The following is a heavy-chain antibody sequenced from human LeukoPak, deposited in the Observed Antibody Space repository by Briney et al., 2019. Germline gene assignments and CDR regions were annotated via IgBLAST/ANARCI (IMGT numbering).Heavy chain of an antibody. V-gene: IGHV4-59*01. CDR1: AGSISRYY. CDR3: ARDLGPSRGFDY. Sequence: PSETLSLTCAVSAGSISRYYWSWIRQPPGKGLEWIGYIYYSGSTPYNPSLKTRVTIPVATSKNQFSLKVTSVPAADTAVYFCARDLGPSRGFDYWGQGTLVTVSS. CDR2: IYYSGST. J-gene: IGHJ4*02. D-gene: IGHD3-10*01.